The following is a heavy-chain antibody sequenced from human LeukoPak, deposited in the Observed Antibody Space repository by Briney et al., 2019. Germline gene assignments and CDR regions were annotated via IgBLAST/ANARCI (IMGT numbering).Heavy chain of an antibody. CDR3: ARRRDGYNSDFNWFDP. Sequence: PGESLQISCKGSGYSFTSYWIGWVRQMPGKGLEWMGIIYPGDSDTRYSPSFQGQVTISADKSISTAYLQWSSLKASDTAMYYCARRRDGYNSDFNWFDPWGQGTLVTVSS. CDR2: IYPGDSDT. D-gene: IGHD5-24*01. J-gene: IGHJ5*02. CDR1: GYSFTSYW. V-gene: IGHV5-51*01.